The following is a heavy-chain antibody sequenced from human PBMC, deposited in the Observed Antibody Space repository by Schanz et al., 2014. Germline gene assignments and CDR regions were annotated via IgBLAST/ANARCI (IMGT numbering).Heavy chain of an antibody. Sequence: QVQLVQSGAEVKKPGASVKVSCKASGYIFIGYFIHWVRQAPGQGLEWMGWINPGSGDTKYSPKFQGRVTMTRDTSSTTAYMELNSLRSDDTAVYYCVRELSGGTFDYWGQGALVTVSS. D-gene: IGHD1-1*01. CDR1: GYIFIGYF. CDR2: INPGSGDT. CDR3: VRELSGGTFDY. V-gene: IGHV1-2*02. J-gene: IGHJ4*02.